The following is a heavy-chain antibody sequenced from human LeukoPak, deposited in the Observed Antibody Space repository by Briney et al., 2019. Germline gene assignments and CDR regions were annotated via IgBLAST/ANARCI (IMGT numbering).Heavy chain of an antibody. CDR1: GYSISSGYY. D-gene: IGHD4-17*01. V-gene: IGHV4-38-2*02. Sequence: SETLSLTCTVSGYSISSGYYWGWIRQPPGKGLEWIGSIYHSGSTYYNPSLKSRVTISVDTSKNRFSLKLSSVTAADTAVYYCARRDYGDYVGAFDIWGQGTMVTVSS. CDR3: ARRDYGDYVGAFDI. J-gene: IGHJ3*02. CDR2: IYHSGST.